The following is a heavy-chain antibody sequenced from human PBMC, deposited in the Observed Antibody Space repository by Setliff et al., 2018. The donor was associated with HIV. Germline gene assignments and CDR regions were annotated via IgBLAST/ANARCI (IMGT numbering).Heavy chain of an antibody. D-gene: IGHD6-6*01. Sequence: ASVKVSCKASGYSFSDDYMHWVRQAPGQGLEWMGGIIPMFGTSNYAQKFQGRVTMTRNTAITTAYMELSSLRSEDMAVYYCARGHSSSSLNWFDPWGQGTLVTVS. CDR1: GYSFSDDY. V-gene: IGHV1-2*02. CDR2: IIPMFGTS. J-gene: IGHJ5*02. CDR3: ARGHSSSSLNWFDP.